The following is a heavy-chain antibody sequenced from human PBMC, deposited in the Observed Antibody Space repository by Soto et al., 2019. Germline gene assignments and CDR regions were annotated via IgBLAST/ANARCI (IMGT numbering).Heavy chain of an antibody. CDR3: ARGSHYYDSSGYPILDAFDI. Sequence: GGSLRLSCAASGFTFNDFYMSWIPQAPGKGPEWVSYISSGRSYINYADSVKGRFVLSRDSAKNSLYLQMNSLRAEDTAVYYCARGSHYYDSSGYPILDAFDIWGQGTMVTV. CDR1: GFTFNDFY. CDR2: ISSGRSYI. V-gene: IGHV3-11*06. J-gene: IGHJ3*02. D-gene: IGHD3-22*01.